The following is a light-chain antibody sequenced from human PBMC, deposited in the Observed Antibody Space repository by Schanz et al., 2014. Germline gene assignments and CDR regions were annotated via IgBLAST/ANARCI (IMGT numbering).Light chain of an antibody. J-gene: IGLJ1*01. V-gene: IGLV2-23*02. CDR3: CSYAGSGTNV. CDR1: SSGVGNYDY. Sequence: QSALIQPPSVSGSPGQSVTISCTGTSSGVGNYDYVSWSRQHPGKAPKLMIFDVSHRPSGVSNRFSGSKSGNTASLTISGLQADDEADYYCCSYAGSGTNVFGTGTKLTVL. CDR2: DVS.